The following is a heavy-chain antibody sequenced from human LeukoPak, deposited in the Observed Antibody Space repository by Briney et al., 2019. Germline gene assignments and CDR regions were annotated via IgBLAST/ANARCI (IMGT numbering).Heavy chain of an antibody. D-gene: IGHD3-10*01. CDR2: ISSSGSTI. CDR1: GFTFSSYE. CDR3: ARERYYYGSGSYLPFDY. J-gene: IGHJ4*02. V-gene: IGHV3-48*03. Sequence: AGGSLRLSCAASGFTFSSYEVTWVRQAPGKGLEWVSYISSSGSTIYYADSVKGRFTISRDNAKNSQYLQMNSLRAEDTADYSCARERYYYGSGSYLPFDYWGQGTLVTVSS.